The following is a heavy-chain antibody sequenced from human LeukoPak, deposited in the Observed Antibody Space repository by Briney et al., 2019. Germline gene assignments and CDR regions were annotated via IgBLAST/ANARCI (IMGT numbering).Heavy chain of an antibody. J-gene: IGHJ3*02. Sequence: SEPLSPTCAVAGGSITTSNSGSWVRQPPGKGRGWIWEIYHSGRTNNNPSLKSRVTISVDKTKNQYSLKLSSVPAAGTAVYYCARRPRTRGIVVAAAAMGAFEIWGQGTMVTVSS. CDR1: GGSITTSNS. D-gene: IGHD2-2*01. V-gene: IGHV4-4*02. CDR2: IYHSGRT. CDR3: ARRPRTRGIVVAAAAMGAFEI.